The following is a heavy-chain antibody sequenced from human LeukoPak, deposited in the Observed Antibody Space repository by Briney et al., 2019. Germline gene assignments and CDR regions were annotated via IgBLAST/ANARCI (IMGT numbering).Heavy chain of an antibody. D-gene: IGHD3-3*01. V-gene: IGHV3-30-3*01. CDR1: GLTSVTYA. CDR2: ISSDGSNK. CDR3: ARVPLRFMEQGALDY. Sequence: GGSLRLPFEASGLTSVTYAMHWVGQAPGKGLGGVALISSDGSNKYYADSVKGRFTISRDNSKNTLYLQMNSLRAEDTAVYYCARVPLRFMEQGALDYWGQGTLVTVSS. J-gene: IGHJ4*02.